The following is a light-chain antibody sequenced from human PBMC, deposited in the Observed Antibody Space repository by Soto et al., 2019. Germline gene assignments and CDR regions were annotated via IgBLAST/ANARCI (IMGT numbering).Light chain of an antibody. Sequence: QSVLTQPASVSGSPGQSITISCTGTSSDVGNYNLVSWYQHHPGKAPKLMIYEVSKRPSGVSNRFSGSKSGDTASLKISGLQAEDEADYYCCSYAGSNYVFGTGTKVTVL. V-gene: IGLV2-23*02. CDR3: CSYAGSNYV. CDR2: EVS. J-gene: IGLJ1*01. CDR1: SSDVGNYNL.